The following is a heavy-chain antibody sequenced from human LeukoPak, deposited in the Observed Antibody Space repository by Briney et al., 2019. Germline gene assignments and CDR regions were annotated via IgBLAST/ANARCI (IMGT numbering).Heavy chain of an antibody. J-gene: IGHJ4*02. D-gene: IGHD6-13*01. Sequence: GGSLRLSCAASGFTLSSYSMNWVRQAPGKGLEWVSSISSSSSYIYYADSVKGRFTISRDNAKNSLYLQMNSLRAEDTAVYYCARVASSSWANFDYWGQGTLVTVSS. CDR3: ARVASSSWANFDY. CDR1: GFTLSSYS. CDR2: ISSSSSYI. V-gene: IGHV3-21*01.